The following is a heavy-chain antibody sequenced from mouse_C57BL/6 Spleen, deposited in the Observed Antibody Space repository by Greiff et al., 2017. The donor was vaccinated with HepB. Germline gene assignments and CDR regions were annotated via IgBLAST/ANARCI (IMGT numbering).Heavy chain of an antibody. V-gene: IGHV1-4*01. J-gene: IGHJ4*01. CDR2: INPSSGYT. CDR3: VTDGYYNAMDY. D-gene: IGHD2-3*01. CDR1: GYTFTSYT. Sequence: QVQLQQSGAELARPGASVKMSCKASGYTFTSYTMHWVKQRPGQGLEWIGYINPSSGYTKYNQKFKDKATLTADKSSSTAYMQLSSLTSEDSAVYYCVTDGYYNAMDYWGQGTSVTVSS.